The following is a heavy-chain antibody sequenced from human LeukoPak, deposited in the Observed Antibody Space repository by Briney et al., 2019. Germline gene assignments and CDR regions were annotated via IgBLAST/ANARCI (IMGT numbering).Heavy chain of an antibody. CDR3: AREGAAAGTFDY. Sequence: GGSLRFSCAASGFTFSSYAMHWVRQAPGKGLEWVAVISYDGSNKYYADSVKGRFTISRDNSKNTLYLQMNSLRAEDTAAYYCAREGAAAGTFDYWGQGTLVTVSS. CDR2: ISYDGSNK. V-gene: IGHV3-30-3*01. CDR1: GFTFSSYA. D-gene: IGHD6-13*01. J-gene: IGHJ4*02.